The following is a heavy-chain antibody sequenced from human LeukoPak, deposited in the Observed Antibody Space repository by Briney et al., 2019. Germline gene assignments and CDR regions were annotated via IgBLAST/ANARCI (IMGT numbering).Heavy chain of an antibody. Sequence: PGGSLRLSCAASGFTFSSYWMSWVRQAPGKGLEWVANIKQDGSEKYYVDSVKGRFTISRDNAKNSLYLQMNSLGAEDTAVYYCARTSGYDSVWGGPGNVDYWGQGTLVTVSS. CDR2: IKQDGSEK. J-gene: IGHJ4*02. V-gene: IGHV3-7*01. D-gene: IGHD5-12*01. CDR1: GFTFSSYW. CDR3: ARTSGYDSVWGGPGNVDY.